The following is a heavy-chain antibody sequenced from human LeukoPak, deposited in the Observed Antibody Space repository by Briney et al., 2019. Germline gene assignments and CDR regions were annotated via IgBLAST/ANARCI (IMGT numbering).Heavy chain of an antibody. D-gene: IGHD3-22*01. J-gene: IGHJ2*01. V-gene: IGHV4-34*01. Sequence: SETLSVTCAVYGGSFSGYYWSWIRQPPGKGLEWIGEINHSGSTNYNPSLKSRVTISVDTSKNQFSLKLSSVTAADTAVYYCARNYDSSGYYTWYFDLWGRGTLVTVSS. CDR2: INHSGST. CDR1: GGSFSGYY. CDR3: ARNYDSSGYYTWYFDL.